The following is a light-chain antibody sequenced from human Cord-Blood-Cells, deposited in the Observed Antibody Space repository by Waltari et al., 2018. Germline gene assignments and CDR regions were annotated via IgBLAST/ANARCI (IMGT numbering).Light chain of an antibody. CDR2: EVS. J-gene: IGLJ2*01. CDR3: SSYAGSNNLV. CDR1: SSYVGGYNY. Sequence: QSALTQPPSASGSPGQSVTISCTGTSSYVGGYNYVSWYQQHPSKAPKLMIYEVSKRPSGVPDRFSGSKSGNTASLTVSGLQAEDEADYYCSSYAGSNNLVFGGGTKLTVL. V-gene: IGLV2-8*01.